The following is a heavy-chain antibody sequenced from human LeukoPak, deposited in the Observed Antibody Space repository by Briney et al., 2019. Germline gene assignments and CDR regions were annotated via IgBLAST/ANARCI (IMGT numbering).Heavy chain of an antibody. CDR1: GFTFSSYS. CDR3: ARARYYGSVWDAFDI. CDR2: ISSSSSYI. V-gene: IGHV3-21*01. Sequence: GGSLRLSCAASGFTFSSYSMNWVRQAPGKGLEWVSSISSSSSYIYYADSVKGLFTISRDNAKNSLYLQMNSLRAEDTAVYYCARARYYGSVWDAFDIWGQGTMVTVSS. D-gene: IGHD3-10*01. J-gene: IGHJ3*02.